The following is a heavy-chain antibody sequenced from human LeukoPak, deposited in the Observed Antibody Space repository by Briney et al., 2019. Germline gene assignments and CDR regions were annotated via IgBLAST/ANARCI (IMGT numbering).Heavy chain of an antibody. CDR2: INQDGSQT. Sequence: SGGSLRLSCTASGFAFSDYWMSWVRQAPGKGLEWLANINQDGSQTSYVDSVRGRFTVSRDNAKNSLYLQMNSLRADDTAVYYCARVSPLRYSGYDWVFWGRGTLVTVSS. CDR3: ARVSPLRYSGYDWVF. J-gene: IGHJ4*02. D-gene: IGHD5-12*01. CDR1: GFAFSDYW. V-gene: IGHV3-7*01.